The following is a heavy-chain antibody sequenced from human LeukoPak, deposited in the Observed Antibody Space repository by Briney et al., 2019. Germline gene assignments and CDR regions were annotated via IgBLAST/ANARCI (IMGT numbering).Heavy chain of an antibody. J-gene: IGHJ4*02. CDR1: GGSISSSSYY. CDR2: IYYSGST. Sequence: SETLSLTCTVSGGSISSSSYYWGWIRQPPGKGLEWIGSIYYSGSTYYNPSLKSRVTISVDTSKNQFSLKLSSVTAADTAVYYCARDPYSYGYVLCDYWGQGTLVTVSS. D-gene: IGHD5-18*01. V-gene: IGHV4-39*02. CDR3: ARDPYSYGYVLCDY.